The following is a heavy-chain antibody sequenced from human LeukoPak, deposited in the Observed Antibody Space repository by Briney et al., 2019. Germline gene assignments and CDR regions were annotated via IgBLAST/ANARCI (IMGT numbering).Heavy chain of an antibody. Sequence: SETLSLTCAVYGGSFSGYYWSWIRQPPGKGLEWIGEINRSGSTNYNPSLKSRVTISVDTSKNQFSLKLSSVTAADTAVYYCASPGYSYGFDYWGQGTLVTVSS. CDR2: INRSGST. J-gene: IGHJ4*02. CDR1: GGSFSGYY. D-gene: IGHD5-18*01. V-gene: IGHV4-34*01. CDR3: ASPGYSYGFDY.